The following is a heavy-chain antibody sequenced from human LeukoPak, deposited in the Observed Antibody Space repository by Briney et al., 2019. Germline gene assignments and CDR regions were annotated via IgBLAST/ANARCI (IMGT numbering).Heavy chain of an antibody. Sequence: SQTLSLTCTVSGGSISSGSYYWSWIRQPAGKGLEWIGRIYTSGSINYNPSLKSRVTISVDTSKNQFSLKLSSVTAADTAVYYCARFGGANFDYWGQGTLVTVSS. V-gene: IGHV4-61*02. J-gene: IGHJ4*02. CDR3: ARFGGANFDY. CDR2: IYTSGSI. CDR1: GGSISSGSYY. D-gene: IGHD2-21*01.